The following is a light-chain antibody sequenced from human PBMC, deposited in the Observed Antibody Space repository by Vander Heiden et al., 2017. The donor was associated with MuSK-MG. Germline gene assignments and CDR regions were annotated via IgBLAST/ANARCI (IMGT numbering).Light chain of an antibody. J-gene: IGLJ2*01. CDR2: GNR. Sequence: QSVLTQPPSVSGAPGQRVTISCTGSSSNIGADDDVHWYQQLPGTAPKVLIYGNRNRPSGVPDRFSGSKSGTSASLAITGRQAEDEATYYCQSFDISLSGVVFGGGTKLTVL. CDR1: SSNIGADDD. V-gene: IGLV1-40*01. CDR3: QSFDISLSGVV.